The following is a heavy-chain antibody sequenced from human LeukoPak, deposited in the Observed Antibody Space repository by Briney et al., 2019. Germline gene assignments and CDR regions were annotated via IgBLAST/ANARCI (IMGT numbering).Heavy chain of an antibody. CDR1: GFNVSSNY. CDR3: ARGLLSWGAFDI. CDR2: IYSGGST. D-gene: IGHD2-15*01. Sequence: GGSLRLSCAAAGFNVSSNYMSWVRQAPGKGLEWVSVIYSGGSTYYADSVKGRFTISRDNSKNTLYLQMNSLRAEDTAVYYCARGLLSWGAFDIWGQGTMVTVSS. V-gene: IGHV3-53*01. J-gene: IGHJ3*02.